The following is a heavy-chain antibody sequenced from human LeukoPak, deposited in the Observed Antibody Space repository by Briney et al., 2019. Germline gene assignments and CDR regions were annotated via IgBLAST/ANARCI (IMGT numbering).Heavy chain of an antibody. D-gene: IGHD6-13*01. V-gene: IGHV1-46*01. CDR1: GYTFTSYY. CDR2: INPSGGST. Sequence: GASVKVSCKASGYTFTSYYMHWVRQAPGQGLEWMGIINPSGGSTSYAQEFQGRVTMTRDMSTSTVYMELSSLRSEDTAVYYCARGPMSYSSSWYADGVYWGQGTLVTVSS. CDR3: ARGPMSYSSSWYADGVY. J-gene: IGHJ4*02.